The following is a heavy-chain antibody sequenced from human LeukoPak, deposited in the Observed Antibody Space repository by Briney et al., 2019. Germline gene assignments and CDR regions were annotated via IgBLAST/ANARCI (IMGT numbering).Heavy chain of an antibody. CDR1: GFNFSSYE. Sequence: PGGSLRLSCAASGFNFSSYETNWVRQAPGKGLEWISYISNSYNTIYYAGSVKGRFTISRDNAKNSLYLQMNSLRAEDTAVYYCARGGPRYSGYDWGQGTLVTVSS. CDR3: ARGGPRYSGYD. J-gene: IGHJ4*02. V-gene: IGHV3-48*03. CDR2: ISNSYNTI. D-gene: IGHD5-12*01.